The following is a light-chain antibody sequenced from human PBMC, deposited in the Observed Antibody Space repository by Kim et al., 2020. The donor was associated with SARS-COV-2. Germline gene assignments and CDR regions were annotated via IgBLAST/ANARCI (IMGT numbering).Light chain of an antibody. V-gene: IGKV1-17*01. CDR3: LQHNTYPIT. Sequence: GSVGDRVTITWRASQDIRNDLGWYQQNPGRAPKRLIYGASSLQSGVPSRFSGSGSGTEFTLTISSLQPEDFATYFCLQHNTYPITFGQGTRLEIK. CDR1: QDIRND. CDR2: GAS. J-gene: IGKJ5*01.